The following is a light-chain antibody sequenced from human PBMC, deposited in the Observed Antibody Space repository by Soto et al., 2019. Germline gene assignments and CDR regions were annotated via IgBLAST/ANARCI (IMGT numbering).Light chain of an antibody. CDR2: DAS. CDR1: QSVSSY. CDR3: QQRSNWPT. J-gene: IGKJ4*01. Sequence: PGERATLSCRASQSVSSYLAWYQQKPGQAPRLLIYDASNRATGIPARFSGSGSGTDFTLTISSLEPEDFAVYYCQQRSNWPTFGGGTKVEIK. V-gene: IGKV3-11*01.